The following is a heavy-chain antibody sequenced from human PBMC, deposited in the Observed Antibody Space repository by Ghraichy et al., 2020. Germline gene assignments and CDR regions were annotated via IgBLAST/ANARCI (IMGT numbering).Heavy chain of an antibody. D-gene: IGHD6-19*01. CDR3: AKDLGYSSGWFLDH. CDR2: ISCEGSNK. J-gene: IGHJ4*02. Sequence: GGSLRLSCAASGFTFSSYGMHWVRQAPGKGPEWVALISCEGSNKYYAGSVKGRFTISRDNSKNTLYLQTNSLRPEDTAVYYCAKDLGYSSGWFLDHWGQGTLGTVSS. V-gene: IGHV3-30*18. CDR1: GFTFSSYG.